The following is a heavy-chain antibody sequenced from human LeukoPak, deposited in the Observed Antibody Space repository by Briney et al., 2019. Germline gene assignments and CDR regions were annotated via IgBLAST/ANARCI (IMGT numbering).Heavy chain of an antibody. CDR2: IKSKTDGGTT. CDR3: TTDRRWVPPSFDY. J-gene: IGHJ4*02. Sequence: GGSLRLSCAASGFTFSNAWMSWVRQAPGKGLEWVGRIKSKTDGGTTDYAAPVKGRFTISRDDSKNTLYLQMNSLKAEDTAVYYCTTDRRWVPPSFDYWGQGTLVTVSS. CDR1: GFTFSNAW. D-gene: IGHD1-26*01. V-gene: IGHV3-15*01.